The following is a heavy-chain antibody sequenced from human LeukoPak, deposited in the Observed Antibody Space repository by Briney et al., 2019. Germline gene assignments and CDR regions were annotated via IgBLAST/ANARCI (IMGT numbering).Heavy chain of an antibody. CDR1: GFTLRNYW. V-gene: IGHV3-74*01. CDR2: ISGDGSVT. D-gene: IGHD6-6*01. CDR3: ARYSSSSGGASYYLDY. J-gene: IGHJ4*01. Sequence: PGGSLRLSCTASGFTLRNYWMHWVRQVPGKRLVWVSRISGDGSVTNYADSVQGRLTISRDNAKNILYLQINNLRNEDTAVYYCARYSSSSGGASYYLDYWGHGTLVTVSS.